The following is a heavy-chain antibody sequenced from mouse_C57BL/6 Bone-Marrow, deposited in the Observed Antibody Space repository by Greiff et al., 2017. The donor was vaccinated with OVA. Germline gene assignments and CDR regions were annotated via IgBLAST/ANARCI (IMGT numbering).Heavy chain of an antibody. V-gene: IGHV2-9-1*01. CDR2: LWTGGGT. J-gene: IGHJ2*01. CDR1: GFSLTSYA. Sequence: QVQLQESGPGLVAPSQSLSITCTVSGFSLTSYAISWVRPPPGKGLEGLGVLWTGGGTNNNSALQSNLSISKDHSKSQVFLKMNSLQTDDTARYYCARKGLDHYFDYWGQGTTLTVSS. CDR3: ARKGLDHYFDY.